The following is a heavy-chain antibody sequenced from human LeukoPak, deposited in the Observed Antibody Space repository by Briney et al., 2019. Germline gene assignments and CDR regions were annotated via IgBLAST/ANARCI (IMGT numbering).Heavy chain of an antibody. Sequence: SETLSLTCTVFGGSISGSRYFWGWIRQPPGTGLEWIGSMYYSGSTYHNLSLKSRVTISVDTSKNQFSLKLSSVTAADTAVYYCARGGSRGVPNNFDYWGQGTLVTVSS. V-gene: IGHV4-39*07. CDR1: GGSISGSRYF. D-gene: IGHD2-2*01. CDR2: MYYSGST. J-gene: IGHJ4*02. CDR3: ARGGSRGVPNNFDY.